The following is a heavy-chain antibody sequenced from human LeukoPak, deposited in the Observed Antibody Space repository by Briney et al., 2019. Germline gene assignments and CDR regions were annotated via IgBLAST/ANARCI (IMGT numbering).Heavy chain of an antibody. CDR2: INHSGST. CDR1: GGSFSGYY. J-gene: IGHJ5*02. Sequence: SGTLSLTCAVYGGSFSGYYWSWIRQPPGKGLEWIGEINHSGSTNYNPSLKSRVTISVDTSKNQFSLKLSSVTAADTAVYYCARELCYYDSSGYYLNWFDPWGQGTLVTVSS. CDR3: ARELCYYDSSGYYLNWFDP. D-gene: IGHD3-22*01. V-gene: IGHV4-34*01.